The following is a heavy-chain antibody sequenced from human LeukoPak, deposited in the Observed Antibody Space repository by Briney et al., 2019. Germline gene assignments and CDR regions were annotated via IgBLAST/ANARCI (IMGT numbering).Heavy chain of an antibody. J-gene: IGHJ4*02. CDR2: ISYDGSNK. V-gene: IGHV3-30-3*01. Sequence: GGSLRLSCAASGFTFSSYAMHWVRQAPGKGLEWVAVISYDGSNKYYADSVKGRFTISRDNSKNTLYLQMNSLRAEDTAVYYCARDLSAVAGLFDYWGQGTLVTVS. D-gene: IGHD6-19*01. CDR3: ARDLSAVAGLFDY. CDR1: GFTFSSYA.